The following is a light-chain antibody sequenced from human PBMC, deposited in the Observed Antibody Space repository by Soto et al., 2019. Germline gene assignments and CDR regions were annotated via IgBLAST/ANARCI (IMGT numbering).Light chain of an antibody. V-gene: IGLV1-40*01. Sequence: QLVLTQPPSVSGAPGQRITISCTGSSSNIGAGYDVHWYQQLPGTAPKLLICGNTNRPSGVPDRFSASKSGTSASLAITGLQAEDEADYYCQSYDSSLSGSVVFGGGTKLTVL. CDR2: GNT. CDR3: QSYDSSLSGSVV. CDR1: SSNIGAGYD. J-gene: IGLJ2*01.